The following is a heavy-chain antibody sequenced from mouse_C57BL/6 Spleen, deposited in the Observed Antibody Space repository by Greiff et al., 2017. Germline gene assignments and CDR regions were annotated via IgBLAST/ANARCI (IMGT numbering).Heavy chain of an antibody. J-gene: IGHJ2*01. Sequence: VQLQQPGAELVRPGSSVKLSCKASGYTFTSYWMDWVKQRPGQGLEWIGNIYPSDSETHYNQKFKDKATLTVDKSSSTAYMQLSSLTSEDSAVYYCARGRGGGYFDYWGQGTTLTVSS. CDR1: GYTFTSYW. CDR2: IYPSDSET. CDR3: ARGRGGGYFDY. V-gene: IGHV1-61*01.